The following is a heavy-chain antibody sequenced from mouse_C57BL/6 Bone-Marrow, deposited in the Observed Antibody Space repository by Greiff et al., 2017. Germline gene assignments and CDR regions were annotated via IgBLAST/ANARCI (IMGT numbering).Heavy chain of an antibody. Sequence: EVQLVESGGGLVKPGGSLKLSCAASGFTFSDYGMHWVRQAPEKGLEWVATISSGGSYTYYPDSVKGRFTISRDNAKNTLYLQMSSLKSEDTAMYYCARHAGRFDYWGQGTTLTVSS. CDR2: ISSGGSYT. J-gene: IGHJ2*01. CDR3: ARHAGRFDY. D-gene: IGHD4-1*01. V-gene: IGHV5-6*01. CDR1: GFTFSDYG.